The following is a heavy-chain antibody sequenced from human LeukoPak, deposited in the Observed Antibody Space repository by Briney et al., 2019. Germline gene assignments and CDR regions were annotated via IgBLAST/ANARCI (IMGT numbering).Heavy chain of an antibody. Sequence: GGSLRLSCAASGFTVNTDHMSWVRQAPGKGLEWVAISYSEEWVPISSGGGSSQYAESVKGRFTISRDNSRSTLSLQMNSLRAEDTALYYCARVWELSFDHWGQGTLVTVSS. CDR2: SYSEEWVPISSGGGSS. CDR1: GFTVNTDH. D-gene: IGHD1-26*01. V-gene: IGHV3-53*01. J-gene: IGHJ4*02. CDR3: ARVWELSFDH.